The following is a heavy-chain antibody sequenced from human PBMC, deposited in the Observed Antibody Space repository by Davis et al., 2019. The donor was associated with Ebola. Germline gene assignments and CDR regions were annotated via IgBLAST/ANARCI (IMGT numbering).Heavy chain of an antibody. CDR1: GFTFSSYW. D-gene: IGHD2-15*01. V-gene: IGHV3-74*01. Sequence: HTGGSLRLSCAASGFTFSSYWMHWVRQAPGKGLVWVSRINSDGSSTYYADSVKGRFTISRDNFKNTLYLQMNSLRAEDTAVYYCAKDLVSIRVVSFDYWGQGTLVTVSS. CDR3: AKDLVSIRVVSFDY. J-gene: IGHJ4*02. CDR2: INSDGSST.